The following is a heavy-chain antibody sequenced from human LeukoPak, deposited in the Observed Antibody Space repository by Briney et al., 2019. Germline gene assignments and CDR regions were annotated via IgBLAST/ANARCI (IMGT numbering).Heavy chain of an antibody. CDR1: GFTFSSYA. CDR3: AKMTDSSGYYPFDY. Sequence: GGSLRLSCAASGFTFSSYAMSWVRQAPGKGLEWVSAISGSGGSTYYADSAKGRFTISRDNSKNTLSLQMNSLRAEDTAIYYCAKMTDSSGYYPFDYWGQGTLVTVSS. V-gene: IGHV3-23*01. CDR2: ISGSGGST. D-gene: IGHD3-22*01. J-gene: IGHJ4*02.